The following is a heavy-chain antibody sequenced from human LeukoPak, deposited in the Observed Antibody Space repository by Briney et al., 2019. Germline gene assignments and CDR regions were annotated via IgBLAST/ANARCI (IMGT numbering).Heavy chain of an antibody. CDR3: ARDLHDILTHNWFDR. D-gene: IGHD3-9*01. CDR1: GYTFTCYY. J-gene: IGHJ5*02. V-gene: IGHV1-2*02. Sequence: ASVKVSCKASGYTFTCYYMHWVRQAPGQGLEWMGWINPNSGGTNYAQKYKGRVSMTRDTYISKDYMELRRLRSDDTAVYYCARDLHDILTHNWFDRWGQGTLVTVSS. CDR2: INPNSGGT.